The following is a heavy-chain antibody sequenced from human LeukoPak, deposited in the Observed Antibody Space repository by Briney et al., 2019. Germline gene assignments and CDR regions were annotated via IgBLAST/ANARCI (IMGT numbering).Heavy chain of an antibody. Sequence: GRSLRLSCAASGFTFSSYAMHWVRQAPGKGLEWVAVISYDGSNKYYADSVKGRFTISRDNSKNTLYLQMNSLRAEGTAVYYCASTYYGISDAFDIWGQGTMVTVSS. CDR3: ASTYYGISDAFDI. V-gene: IGHV3-30*14. J-gene: IGHJ3*02. D-gene: IGHD3-9*01. CDR2: ISYDGSNK. CDR1: GFTFSSYA.